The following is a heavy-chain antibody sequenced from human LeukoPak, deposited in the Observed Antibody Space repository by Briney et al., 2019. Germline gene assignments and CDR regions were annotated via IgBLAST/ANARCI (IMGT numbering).Heavy chain of an antibody. CDR2: TSSSDAGT. CDR1: GFTLSSYA. J-gene: IGHJ4*02. D-gene: IGHD3-10*01. Sequence: GSLRLSCAASGFTLSSYAMSWVRQAPGKGLEWVSATSSSDAGTYYAESVRGRFTISRDNSKNTLYLQMNSLRAEDTAVYYCAKQARRAYYYGSGTYAGSHYDYWGQGTLVTVSS. V-gene: IGHV3-23*01. CDR3: AKQARRAYYYGSGTYAGSHYDY.